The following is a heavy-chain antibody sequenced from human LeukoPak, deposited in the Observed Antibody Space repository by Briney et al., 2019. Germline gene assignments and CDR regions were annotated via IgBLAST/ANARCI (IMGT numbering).Heavy chain of an antibody. J-gene: IGHJ3*02. CDR3: ARELAAAGFDASDI. D-gene: IGHD6-13*01. CDR1: GFTFSSYG. CDR2: IWYDGSNK. V-gene: IGHV3-33*01. Sequence: GRSLRLSCEASGFTFSSYGMHWVRQAPGKGLEWVAVIWYDGSNKYYADSVKGRFTISRDNSKNTLYLQMNRLRAEDTAVYFCARELAAAGFDASDIWGQGTMATVSS.